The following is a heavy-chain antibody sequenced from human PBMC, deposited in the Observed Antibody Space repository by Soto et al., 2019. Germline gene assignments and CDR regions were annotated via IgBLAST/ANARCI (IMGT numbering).Heavy chain of an antibody. D-gene: IGHD4-17*01. J-gene: IGHJ4*02. V-gene: IGHV1-69*02. CDR1: GGTFSSYT. Sequence: QVQLVQSGAEVKKPGSSVKVSCKASGGTFSSYTISWVRQAPGQGLEWMGRIIPILGIANYAQKFQGRVTITADKSTSTAYMELSSLRSEDTAVYYCARPLLYGDSYFDYWGQGTLVTVSS. CDR2: IIPILGIA. CDR3: ARPLLYGDSYFDY.